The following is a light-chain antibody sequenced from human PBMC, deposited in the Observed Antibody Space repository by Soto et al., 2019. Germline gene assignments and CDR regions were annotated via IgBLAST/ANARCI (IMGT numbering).Light chain of an antibody. J-gene: IGKJ1*01. CDR1: QSISSW. CDR3: QQYNSYSCT. CDR2: KAS. Sequence: DIQMTQSPSTLSASVGDRVTITCRASQSISSWLAWYQQKPGKAPKLLIYKASILEGGVPSRFSCSGSGTAFTRTISSLQPDDFAADDCQQYNSYSCTFGQGTKVESK. V-gene: IGKV1-5*03.